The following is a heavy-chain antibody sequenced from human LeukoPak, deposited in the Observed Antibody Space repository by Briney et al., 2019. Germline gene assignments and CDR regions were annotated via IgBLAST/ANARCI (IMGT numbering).Heavy chain of an antibody. CDR1: GFTFSSYV. CDR3: AMGGSYWSDSYFDY. Sequence: GGSLRLSCAASGFTFSSYVMHWVRQAPGKGLEWVANIKQDGSEKYYVDSVKGRFTISRDNAKNSLYLQMNSLGAEDTAVYYCAMGGSYWSDSYFDYWGQGTLVTVSS. V-gene: IGHV3-7*01. D-gene: IGHD1-26*01. CDR2: IKQDGSEK. J-gene: IGHJ4*02.